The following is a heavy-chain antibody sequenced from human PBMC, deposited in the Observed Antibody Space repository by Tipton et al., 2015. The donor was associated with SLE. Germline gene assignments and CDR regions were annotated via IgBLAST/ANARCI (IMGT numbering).Heavy chain of an antibody. Sequence: TLSLTCAVYGESFSGYYWSWIRQPPGKGLEWIGEINHSGSTNYNPSLKSRVTISVDTSKNQFSLKLSSVTAADTAVYYCARGNSSSWGRWFDPWGQGTLVTVSS. D-gene: IGHD6-13*01. CDR2: INHSGST. CDR1: GESFSGYY. J-gene: IGHJ5*02. CDR3: ARGNSSSWGRWFDP. V-gene: IGHV4-34*01.